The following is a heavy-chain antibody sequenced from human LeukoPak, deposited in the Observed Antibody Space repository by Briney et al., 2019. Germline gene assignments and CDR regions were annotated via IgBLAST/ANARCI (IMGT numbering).Heavy chain of an antibody. CDR3: ARDRFDFWSGYYRD. CDR2: INHSGST. J-gene: IGHJ4*02. Sequence: SETLSLTCAVYGGSFSGYYWSWIRQPPGKGLEWIGEINHSGSTNYNPSLKSRVTISVDTSKNQFSLKLSSVTAADTAVYYCARDRFDFWSGYYRDWGQGTLVTVSS. CDR1: GGSFSGYY. D-gene: IGHD3-3*01. V-gene: IGHV4-34*01.